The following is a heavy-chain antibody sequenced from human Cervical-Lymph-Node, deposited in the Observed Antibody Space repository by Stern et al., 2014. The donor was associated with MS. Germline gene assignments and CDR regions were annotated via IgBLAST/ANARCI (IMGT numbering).Heavy chain of an antibody. CDR3: AVRYCSGGRCYSFPDV. CDR2: INPSGAT. V-gene: IGHV1-46*02. Sequence: QVQLVQSGSEVKKPGASVKVSCKASEYTHNNYLIHWVRQAPGQRPDWMGVINPSGATNYAQKVQDRVTMTTDASTSTFYMELSRLRSEDTAVYYCAVRYCSGGRCYSFPDVWGQGTTVIVSS. D-gene: IGHD2-15*01. J-gene: IGHJ6*02. CDR1: EYTHNNYL.